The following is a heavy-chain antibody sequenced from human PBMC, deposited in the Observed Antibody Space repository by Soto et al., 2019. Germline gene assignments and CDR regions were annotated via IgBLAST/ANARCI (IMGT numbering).Heavy chain of an antibody. D-gene: IGHD4-17*01. V-gene: IGHV1-69*01. CDR1: GVTFSSYA. Sequence: QVQLVQSGAEVKKPGSSVKVSCTASGVTFSSYAISWVRQAPGQGLEWMGGIIPSFGTANYAQKFQGRVTITADESTSTAYMELKSLIFEDTAAYYCAKEGGLHCGGRPYYFDYRGQGTLVTVSS. CDR2: IIPSFGTA. CDR3: AKEGGLHCGGRPYYFDY. J-gene: IGHJ4*02.